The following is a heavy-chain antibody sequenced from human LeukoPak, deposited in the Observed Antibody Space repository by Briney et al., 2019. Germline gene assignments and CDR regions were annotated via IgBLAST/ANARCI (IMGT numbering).Heavy chain of an antibody. J-gene: IGHJ4*02. CDR1: GFTFSSYG. CDR2: ISYNGSNK. CDR3: AKDGNVDTVATGVDFDY. D-gene: IGHD5-12*01. Sequence: SLRLSCAASGFTFSSYGMHWVRQAPGKGLEWVAVISYNGSNKYYADSVKGRFTISRDDSKNTLYLQMNSLRAEDTAVYYCAKDGNVDTVATGVDFDYWGQGTLVTVSS. V-gene: IGHV3-30*18.